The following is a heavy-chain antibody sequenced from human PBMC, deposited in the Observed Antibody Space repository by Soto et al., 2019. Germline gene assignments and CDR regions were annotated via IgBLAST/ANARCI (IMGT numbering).Heavy chain of an antibody. CDR1: GYTFTSYD. Sequence: QVQLVQSGAEVKKPGASVKVSCKASGYTFTSYDINWVRQATGQGLEWMGWMNPNSGNTGYAQRFQGRVTMTRNTSISTAYMELSSLRSEDTAVYYCARRISDENIIDYWGQGTLVTVSS. CDR2: MNPNSGNT. V-gene: IGHV1-8*01. CDR3: ARRISDENIIDY. J-gene: IGHJ4*02.